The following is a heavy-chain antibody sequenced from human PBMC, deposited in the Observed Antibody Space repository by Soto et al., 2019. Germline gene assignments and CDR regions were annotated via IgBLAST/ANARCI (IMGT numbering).Heavy chain of an antibody. Sequence: QVQLQESGPGLVKPSQTLSLTCTVSGGSISSGGYYWSWIRQHPGKGLEWIGYIYYSGSTYYNPYLMSRVTISVDTSKNQFSLKLSSVTAADTAVYYCARRNGQVITMVRGVRSAFDIWGQGTMVTVSS. J-gene: IGHJ3*02. CDR1: GGSISSGGYY. CDR2: IYYSGST. CDR3: ARRNGQVITMVRGVRSAFDI. D-gene: IGHD3-10*01. V-gene: IGHV4-31*03.